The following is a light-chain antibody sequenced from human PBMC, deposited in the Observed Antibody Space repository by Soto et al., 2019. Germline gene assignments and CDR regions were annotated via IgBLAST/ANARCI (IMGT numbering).Light chain of an antibody. CDR2: DAS. V-gene: IGKV1-33*01. Sequence: DIQMTQSPSSLSASVGDRVTITCQASQDISNHLNWYQQKPGKAPKLLIYDASNLETGVPSRFSGSRSGTDFTFTISSLQPEDIATYYCQQYQSFVAFGQGTRLEIK. J-gene: IGKJ5*01. CDR3: QQYQSFVA. CDR1: QDISNH.